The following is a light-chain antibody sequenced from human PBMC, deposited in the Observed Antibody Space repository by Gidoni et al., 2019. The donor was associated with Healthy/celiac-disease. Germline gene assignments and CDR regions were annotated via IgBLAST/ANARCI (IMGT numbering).Light chain of an antibody. V-gene: IGKV3-20*01. CDR2: GAS. Sequence: IVLTQSPGTLSLSPGERATLSCRASQSVSSSYLAWYQQKPGQAPRLLIYGASNRATGIPDRFSGSGSGTDFTLTISRLEPEDVAVYYCQQYGSSTLCSFGQGTKLEIK. CDR3: QQYGSSTLCS. CDR1: QSVSSSY. J-gene: IGKJ2*04.